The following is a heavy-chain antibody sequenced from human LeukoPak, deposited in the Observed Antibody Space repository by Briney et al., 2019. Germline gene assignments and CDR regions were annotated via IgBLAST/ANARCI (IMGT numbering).Heavy chain of an antibody. Sequence: SETLSLTCAVYGGSFSGYYWSWIRQPPGKGLEGIGEINHSGSTNYNPSLKSRVTISVDTSKNQFSLKLSSVTAADTAVCYCARRLWFGELPYRFDPWGQGTLVTVSS. CDR2: INHSGST. V-gene: IGHV4-34*01. CDR1: GGSFSGYY. J-gene: IGHJ5*02. CDR3: ARRLWFGELPYRFDP. D-gene: IGHD3-10*01.